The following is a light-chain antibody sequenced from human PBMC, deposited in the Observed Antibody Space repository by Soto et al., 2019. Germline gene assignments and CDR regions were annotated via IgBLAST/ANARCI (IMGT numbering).Light chain of an antibody. V-gene: IGKV1-5*01. CDR1: QRISRY. Sequence: DIQMTQSPSTLSASLCDRVTITFRASQRISRYLAWYQQKPGEAPKLLIYDASSLQSGVPSRFSGSGSGTEFSLSITGLQPDDFATYYCQYYRGLSSFGPGTKVDIK. J-gene: IGKJ3*01. CDR3: QYYRGLSS. CDR2: DAS.